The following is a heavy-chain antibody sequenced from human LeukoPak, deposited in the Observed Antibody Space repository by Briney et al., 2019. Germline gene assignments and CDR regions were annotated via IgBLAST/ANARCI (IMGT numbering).Heavy chain of an antibody. CDR3: ARGGYCSSTSCSSFDY. CDR1: DGSFSGYY. CDR2: INHSGST. Sequence: SETLSLTCAVYDGSFSGYYWSWIRQPPGKGLEWIGEINHSGSTNYNPSLKSRVTISVDTSKNQFSLKLSSVTAADTAVYYCARGGYCSSTSCSSFDYWGQGTLVTVSS. V-gene: IGHV4-34*01. J-gene: IGHJ4*02. D-gene: IGHD2-2*01.